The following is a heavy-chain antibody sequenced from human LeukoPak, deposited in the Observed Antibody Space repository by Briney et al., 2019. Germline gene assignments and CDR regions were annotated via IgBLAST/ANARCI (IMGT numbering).Heavy chain of an antibody. CDR3: AIQRQWLVRPQPFDY. J-gene: IGHJ4*02. D-gene: IGHD6-19*01. Sequence: PGGSLRLSCAASGFTFSTYAMSWVRQAPGRGLEWVSAISGSGGSTYYADSVKGRFTISRDNSKDTLYLQMNSLRAEDTALYYCAIQRQWLVRPQPFDYWGQGTLVTVPS. V-gene: IGHV3-23*01. CDR2: ISGSGGST. CDR1: GFTFSTYA.